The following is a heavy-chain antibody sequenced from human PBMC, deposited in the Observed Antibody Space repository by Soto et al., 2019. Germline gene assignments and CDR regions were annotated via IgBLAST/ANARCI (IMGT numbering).Heavy chain of an antibody. D-gene: IGHD6-19*01. Sequence: EASLKGSRKASGGTCSSYAINWVRKGPGQGFEWVVGNIPIFRPANYAQKFQGRVTITADKSTSTAYMELSSLRSEDTAVYYCARGGSSGWYGGTGSDYWGQGTLVTVSS. CDR3: ARGGSSGWYGGTGSDY. CDR1: GGTCSSYA. J-gene: IGHJ4*02. CDR2: NIPIFRPA. V-gene: IGHV1-69*06.